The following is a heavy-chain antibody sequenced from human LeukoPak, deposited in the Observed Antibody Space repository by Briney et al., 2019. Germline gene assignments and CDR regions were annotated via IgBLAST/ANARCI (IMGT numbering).Heavy chain of an antibody. D-gene: IGHD6-13*01. J-gene: IGHJ5*02. CDR3: AKDGTSSWFGEAT. V-gene: IGHV3-30*18. CDR2: ISTDGSHK. Sequence: GGSLRLSCAASGFTFSDYGMQWVRQAPGKGLEWVALISTDGSHKDYADSVKGRFTLSRDNSKNTLYLQMNSLRVEDTAVYYCAKDGTSSWFGEATWGQGALVTVSS. CDR1: GFTFSDYG.